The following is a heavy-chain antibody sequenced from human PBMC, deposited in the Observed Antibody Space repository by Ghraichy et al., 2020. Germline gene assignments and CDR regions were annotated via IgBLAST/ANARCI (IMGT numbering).Heavy chain of an antibody. CDR1: GYTFTSYY. Sequence: ASVKVSCKASGYTFTSYYMHWVRQAPGQGLEWMGIINPSGGSTSYAQKFQGRVTMTRDTSTSTVYMELSSLRSEDTAVYYCAASPRATPASGDDREDAFDIWGQGTMVTVSS. J-gene: IGHJ3*02. V-gene: IGHV1-46*03. CDR3: AASPRATPASGDDREDAFDI. CDR2: INPSGGST. D-gene: IGHD2-21*02.